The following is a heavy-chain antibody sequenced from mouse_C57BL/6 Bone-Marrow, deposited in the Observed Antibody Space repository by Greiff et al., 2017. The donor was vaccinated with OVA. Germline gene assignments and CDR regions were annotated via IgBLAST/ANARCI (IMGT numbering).Heavy chain of an antibody. CDR3: LYGRSWDFDV. D-gene: IGHD1-1*01. J-gene: IGHJ1*03. Sequence: VQLQESGAELARPGASVKLSCKASGYTFTSYGISWVKQRTGQGLEWIGEIYPRSGNTYYNEKFQGKATLTADKSASTAYMELRSLTSAESAVYFCLYGRSWDFDVWGTGTTVTVSS. CDR1: GYTFTSYG. V-gene: IGHV1-81*01. CDR2: IYPRSGNT.